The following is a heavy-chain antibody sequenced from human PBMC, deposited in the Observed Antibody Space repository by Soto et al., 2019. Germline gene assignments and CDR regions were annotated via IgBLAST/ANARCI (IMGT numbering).Heavy chain of an antibody. D-gene: IGHD2-21*01. CDR3: AKARLDCGGDFYHFDY. Sequence: EVQLLESGGGLVQPGGSLRLSCAASGFTFSSYAMSWVRQAPGKGLEWVSAISGSGGSTYYADSVKGRFTISRDNSKNTLYLQMKSLRAEDTAVYFCAKARLDCGGDFYHFDYWGQGTLDTVSS. CDR2: ISGSGGST. J-gene: IGHJ4*02. V-gene: IGHV3-23*01. CDR1: GFTFSSYA.